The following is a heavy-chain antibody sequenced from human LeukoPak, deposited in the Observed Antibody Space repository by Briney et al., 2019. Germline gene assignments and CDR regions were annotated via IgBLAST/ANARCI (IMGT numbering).Heavy chain of an antibody. CDR3: ARVFGMGDAFDI. V-gene: IGHV4-59*08. CDR1: GGSISSYY. CDR2: IYYSGST. D-gene: IGHD3-10*01. J-gene: IGHJ3*02. Sequence: SETLSLTCTVSGGSISSYYWSWIRQPPGKGLEWIGYIYYSGSTNYNPSLKSRVTISVDTSKNQFSLKLSSVTAADTAVYYCARVFGMGDAFDIWGQGTMVTVSS.